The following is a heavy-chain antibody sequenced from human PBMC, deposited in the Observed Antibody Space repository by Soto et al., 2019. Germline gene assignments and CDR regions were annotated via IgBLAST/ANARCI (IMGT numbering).Heavy chain of an antibody. V-gene: IGHV1-18*01. CDR1: GYTFTSYG. J-gene: IGHJ4*02. D-gene: IGHD3-10*01. CDR2: ISAYNGNT. CDR3: ARDNEVTMVRGVIPRDY. Sequence: QVQLVQSGAEVKKPGASVKVSCKASGYTFTSYGISWVRQAPGQGLEWMGWISAYNGNTNYAQKLQGRVTMTIDTSTSTAYMELRSLRSDDTAVYYCARDNEVTMVRGVIPRDYWGQGTLVTVSS.